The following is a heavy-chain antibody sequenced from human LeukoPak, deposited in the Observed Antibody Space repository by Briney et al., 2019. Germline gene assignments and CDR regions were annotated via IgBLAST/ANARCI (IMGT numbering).Heavy chain of an antibody. CDR1: GGSISSGGYS. V-gene: IGHV4-30-2*01. Sequence: SETLSLTCAVSGGSISSGGYSWSWLRQPPGKGLEWIGYIYHSGSTYYNPSLKSRVTTSVDRSKNQFSLKLSSVTAADTAVYYCARAAYDFWSGTPYYFDYWGQGTLVTVSS. CDR2: IYHSGST. J-gene: IGHJ4*02. CDR3: ARAAYDFWSGTPYYFDY. D-gene: IGHD3-3*01.